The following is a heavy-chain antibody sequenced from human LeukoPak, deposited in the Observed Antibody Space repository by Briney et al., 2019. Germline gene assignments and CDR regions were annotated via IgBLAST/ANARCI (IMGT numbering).Heavy chain of an antibody. CDR1: GVSISSYY. CDR2: IYYSGST. V-gene: IGHV4-59*01. J-gene: IGHJ4*02. CDR3: ARGFSQEWELLNYCG. Sequence: SETLSLTCTVSGVSISSYYWSWIRQPPGRGLEWIGYIYYSGSTNYNPSLRSGVTISVDTSNKHFFLKLTSVTAADQAVLSCARGFSQEWELLNYCGRGQRTLVTV. D-gene: IGHD1-26*01.